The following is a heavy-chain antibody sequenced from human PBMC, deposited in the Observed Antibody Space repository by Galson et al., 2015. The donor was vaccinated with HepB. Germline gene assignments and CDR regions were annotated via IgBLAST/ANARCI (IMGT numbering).Heavy chain of an antibody. Sequence: CAISGDSVSSHSAIWNWFRQSPSRGLEWLGRTYYRSKWYIEYAASVEGRLTINPDTSRNQFSLQLNSVTPEDTAVYYCASGAGTFEYWGRGTLVTVSS. V-gene: IGHV6-1*01. J-gene: IGHJ4*02. CDR3: ASGAGTFEY. CDR1: GDSVSSHSAI. D-gene: IGHD1-26*01. CDR2: TYYRSKWYI.